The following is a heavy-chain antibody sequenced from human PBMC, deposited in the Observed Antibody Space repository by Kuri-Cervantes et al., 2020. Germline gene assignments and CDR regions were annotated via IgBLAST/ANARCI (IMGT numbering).Heavy chain of an antibody. V-gene: IGHV3-7*04. CDR2: IKQDGSEK. CDR3: ARGQGLGY. CDR1: GFTFSTYW. J-gene: IGHJ4*02. Sequence: GESLKISCAASGFTFSTYWISWVRQAPGKGLEWVANIKQDGSEKYYVDSVRGRFTISRDNAKKSLYLQMNSLRVEDTAVYYCARGQGLGYWGQGTLVTVSS. D-gene: IGHD3/OR15-3a*01.